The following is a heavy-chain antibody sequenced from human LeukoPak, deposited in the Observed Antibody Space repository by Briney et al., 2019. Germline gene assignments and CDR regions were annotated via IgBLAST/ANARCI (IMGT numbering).Heavy chain of an antibody. J-gene: IGHJ4*02. CDR3: ASGFAYQYFDS. CDR2: FDPEDGET. CDR1: GYNLIALS. D-gene: IGHD2-2*01. Sequence: VASVKVSRKVSGYNLIALSIHWVRQAPGKGLEWMGGFDPEDGETIYAQKFQGRFTMTEDTSTDTAYMELSSLTSEDTAVYYCASGFAYQYFDSWGQGTLVTVSS. V-gene: IGHV1-24*01.